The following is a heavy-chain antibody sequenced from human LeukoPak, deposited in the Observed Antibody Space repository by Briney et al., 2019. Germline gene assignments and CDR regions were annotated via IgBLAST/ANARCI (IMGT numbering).Heavy chain of an antibody. CDR3: ARGRSQWLVKGSLGAFDI. CDR1: GYTFTSYD. Sequence: ASVTVSCKASGYTFTSYDINWVRQATGQGLEWMGWMNPNSGNTGYAQKFQGRVTITRNTSISTAYMELSSLRSEDTAVYYCARGRSQWLVKGSLGAFDIWGQGTMVTVSS. D-gene: IGHD6-19*01. CDR2: MNPNSGNT. V-gene: IGHV1-8*03. J-gene: IGHJ3*02.